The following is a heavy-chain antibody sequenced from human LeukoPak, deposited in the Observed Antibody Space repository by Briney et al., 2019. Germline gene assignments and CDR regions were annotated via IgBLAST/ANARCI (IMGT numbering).Heavy chain of an antibody. V-gene: IGHV4-39*03. J-gene: IGHJ4*02. CDR3: TCHRNYYDSSAYRDY. CDR1: GGSISTIPLY. D-gene: IGHD3-22*01. Sequence: SETLSLTCTVSGGSISTIPLYWGWIRQPPGKGLEWIGSIFDTGSTYDNPSLKSRVTISVDTSRNQFSLKLSSVTAADTAVYYCTCHRNYYDSSAYRDYWGQGTLVTVSS. CDR2: IFDTGST.